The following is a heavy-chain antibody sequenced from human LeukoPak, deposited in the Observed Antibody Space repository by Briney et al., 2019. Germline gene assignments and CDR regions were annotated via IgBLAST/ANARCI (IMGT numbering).Heavy chain of an antibody. V-gene: IGHV3-53*01. D-gene: IGHD3-10*01. J-gene: IGHJ3*01. CDR2: IYSGGST. CDR1: GFTVSTNY. Sequence: PGGSLRLSCAASGFTVSTNYTSWVRQAPGKGLEWVSVIYSGGSTYYADSVKGRFTISRDNSRNTLYLQMNSLRADDTAVYYCARDSPYYYGSGLWGQGTMVTVSS. CDR3: ARDSPYYYGSGL.